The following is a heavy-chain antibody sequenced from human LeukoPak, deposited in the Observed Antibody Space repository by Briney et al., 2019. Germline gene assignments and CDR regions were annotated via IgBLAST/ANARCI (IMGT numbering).Heavy chain of an antibody. Sequence: SETLSLTCTVSGGSISSSSYYWGWIRQPPGKGLEWIGSIYYSGSTYYNPSLKSRVTISVDTSKNQFSLKLSSVTAADTAVYYCASKDDYYGSGRDDYWGQGTLVTVSS. D-gene: IGHD3-10*01. CDR3: ASKDDYYGSGRDDY. J-gene: IGHJ4*02. V-gene: IGHV4-39*01. CDR1: GGSISSSSYY. CDR2: IYYSGST.